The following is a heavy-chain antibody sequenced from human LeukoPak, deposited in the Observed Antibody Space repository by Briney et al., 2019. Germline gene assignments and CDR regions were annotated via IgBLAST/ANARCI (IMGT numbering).Heavy chain of an antibody. CDR1: GFTFSSYE. J-gene: IGHJ4*02. D-gene: IGHD6-19*01. CDR3: ARDGSFTSGSYFDS. V-gene: IGHV3-48*03. Sequence: GGSLRLSCVASGFTFSSYEMNWVRKAPGKGPEWVSYISSSGDTAFYGYSLKGRFTISRDNARNSVYLQMNNLRVEDTAVYYCARDGSFTSGSYFDSWGQGTLVTVSS. CDR2: ISSSGDTA.